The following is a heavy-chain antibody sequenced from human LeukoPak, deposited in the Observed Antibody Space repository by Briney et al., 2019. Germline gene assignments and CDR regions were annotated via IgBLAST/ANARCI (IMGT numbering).Heavy chain of an antibody. CDR3: AKADSRAAVAGKLDY. J-gene: IGHJ4*02. CDR2: ISGSGGST. CDR1: GFTFSSYA. D-gene: IGHD6-19*01. Sequence: GSLRLSCAAPGFTFSSYAMSWVRQAPGKGLEWVSAISGSGGSTYYADSVKGRFTISRDNSKNTLYLQMNSLRAEDTAVYYCAKADSRAAVAGKLDYWGQGTLVTVSS. V-gene: IGHV3-23*01.